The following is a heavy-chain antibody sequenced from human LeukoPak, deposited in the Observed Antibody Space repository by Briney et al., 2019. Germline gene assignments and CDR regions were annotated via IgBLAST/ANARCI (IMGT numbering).Heavy chain of an antibody. J-gene: IGHJ4*02. D-gene: IGHD3-3*01. V-gene: IGHV1-69*13. CDR3: ARDRSTIFGVVITARFDY. CDR2: IIPIFGTA. CDR1: GGTFSSYA. Sequence: VASVKVSCKASGGTFSSYAISWVRQAPGQGLEWMGGIIPIFGTANYAQKFQGRVTITADESTSTAYMELSSLRSEDTAVYYCARDRSTIFGVVITARFDYWGQGTLVTVSS.